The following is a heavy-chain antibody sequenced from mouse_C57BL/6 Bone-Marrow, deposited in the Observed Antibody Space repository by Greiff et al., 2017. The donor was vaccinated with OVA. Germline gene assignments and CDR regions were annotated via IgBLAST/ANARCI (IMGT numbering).Heavy chain of an antibody. Sequence: VQLQQSGAELARPGASVKLSCKASGYTFTSYGISWVKQRTGQGLEWIGEIYPRSGNTYYNEKFKGKATLTADKSSSTAYMELRSLTSEDSAVYFCARDGYYLYYFGYWGQGTALTVTS. V-gene: IGHV1-81*01. CDR3: ARDGYYLYYFGY. D-gene: IGHD2-3*01. CDR1: GYTFTSYG. CDR2: IYPRSGNT. J-gene: IGHJ2*01.